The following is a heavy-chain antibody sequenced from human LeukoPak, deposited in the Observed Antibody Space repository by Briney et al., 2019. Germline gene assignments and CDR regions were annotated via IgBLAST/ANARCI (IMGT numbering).Heavy chain of an antibody. V-gene: IGHV5-51*01. D-gene: IGHD2-21*02. CDR2: IYPGDSDT. CDR3: ASHTEVTAIPNDAFDI. J-gene: IGHJ3*02. Sequence: GESLKISCKGSGYSFTSYWIGWVRQMPGKGLEWMGIIYPGDSDTRYSLSFQGQVTISADKSISTAYLQWSSLKASDTAMYYCASHTEVTAIPNDAFDIWGQGTMVTVSS. CDR1: GYSFTSYW.